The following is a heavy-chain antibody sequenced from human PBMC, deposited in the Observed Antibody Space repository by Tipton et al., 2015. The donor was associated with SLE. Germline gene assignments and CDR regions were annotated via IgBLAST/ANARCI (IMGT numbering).Heavy chain of an antibody. CDR3: ARAQNSSMGY. CDR2: INHSGST. D-gene: IGHD1-7*01. J-gene: IGHJ4*02. Sequence: TLSLTCAVYGGSFSGYYWSWIRQPPGKGLEWIGEINHSGSTNYNPSLKSRVTISVDTSKNQFSLKLSSVTAADTAVYYCARAQNSSMGYWGQGTLVIVSS. V-gene: IGHV4-34*01. CDR1: GGSFSGYY.